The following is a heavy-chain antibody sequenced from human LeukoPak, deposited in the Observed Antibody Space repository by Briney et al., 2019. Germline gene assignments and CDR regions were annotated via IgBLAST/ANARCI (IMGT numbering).Heavy chain of an antibody. CDR1: GYTFTGYY. J-gene: IGHJ3*02. CDR3: ARDNGVGAISAFDI. V-gene: IGHV1-2*04. CDR2: INPNSGGT. D-gene: IGHD1-26*01. Sequence: ASVKVSCKASGYTFTGYYMHWVRQAPGQGLEWMGWINPNSGGTNYAQKFQGWVTMTRDTSTSTVYMELSSLRSEDTAVYYCARDNGVGAISAFDIWGQGTMVTVSS.